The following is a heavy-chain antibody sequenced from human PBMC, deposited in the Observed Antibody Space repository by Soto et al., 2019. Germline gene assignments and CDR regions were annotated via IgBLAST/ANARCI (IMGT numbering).Heavy chain of an antibody. CDR1: GFTFSSYG. Sequence: PGGSLRLSCAASGFTFSSYGMHWVRQATGKGLEWVSAIGTAGDPYYPGSVKGRFTISRENAKNSLYLQMNSLRAGDTAVYYCARGQPYSAGSGPQRGDAFDIWGQGTMVTVSS. D-gene: IGHD2-15*01. CDR3: ARGQPYSAGSGPQRGDAFDI. J-gene: IGHJ3*02. V-gene: IGHV3-13*05. CDR2: IGTAGDP.